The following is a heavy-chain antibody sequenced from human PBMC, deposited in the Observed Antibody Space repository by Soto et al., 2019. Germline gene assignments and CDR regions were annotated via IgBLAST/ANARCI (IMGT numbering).Heavy chain of an antibody. CDR3: AISDAYYYNYMDV. J-gene: IGHJ6*03. V-gene: IGHV3-66*01. CDR2: IYSGGST. Sequence: EVQLVESGGGLVQPGGSLRLSCAASGFTVSSNYMSWVRQAPGKGLEWVSVIYSGGSTYYADSVKGRFTISRDNSKNTLYLQMNSLRAEDTAVYYCAISDAYYYNYMDVWGKGTTVTVSS. D-gene: IGHD3-16*02. CDR1: GFTVSSNY.